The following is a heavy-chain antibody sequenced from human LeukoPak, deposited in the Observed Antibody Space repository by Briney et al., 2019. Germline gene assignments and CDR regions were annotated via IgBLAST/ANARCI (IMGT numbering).Heavy chain of an antibody. J-gene: IGHJ6*03. CDR3: AKDWDELGYSDMDV. V-gene: IGHV3-30*01. Sequence: TGGSLSLSCAVSGFTFTIYAIHWVRPPPGEGLDWVAVISYDGDYKYYADSVKGRFTISRDNSKNTLYLQMDSLRPEDTAVYYCAKDWDELGYSDMDVWGTGTTVTVSS. CDR1: GFTFTIYA. CDR2: ISYDGDYK. D-gene: IGHD5-18*01.